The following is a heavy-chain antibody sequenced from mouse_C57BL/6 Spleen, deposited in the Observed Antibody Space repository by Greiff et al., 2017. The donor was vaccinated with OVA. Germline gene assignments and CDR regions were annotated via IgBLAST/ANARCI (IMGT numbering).Heavy chain of an antibody. CDR2: GGRTGWST. CDR1: GYTFTSYW. Sequence: QVQLQQPGAELVKPGASVKLSCKASGYTFTSYWMHWGEERWGPGFEWWGVGGRTGWSTNDNEKFKSKATLTVDKSSSTAYMQLSSLTSEDSAVYYCARSREIYYDYDVAYWGQGTLVTVSA. V-gene: IGHV1-64*01. J-gene: IGHJ3*01. D-gene: IGHD2-4*01. CDR3: ARSREIYYDYDVAY.